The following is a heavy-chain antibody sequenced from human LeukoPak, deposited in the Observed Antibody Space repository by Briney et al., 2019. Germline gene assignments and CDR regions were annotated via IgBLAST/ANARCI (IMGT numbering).Heavy chain of an antibody. J-gene: IGHJ4*02. V-gene: IGHV3-23*01. Sequence: QPGGSLRLSRAASGFTFSSYAMTWVRQAPGKGLEWVSGISGSGDSTYYADPVKGRFTISRDNSKNTLYLQMNSLRAEDTAVYYCAKAPDTSWYYFDYWGQGTLVTVSS. CDR1: GFTFSSYA. CDR3: AKAPDTSWYYFDY. CDR2: ISGSGDST. D-gene: IGHD2-2*01.